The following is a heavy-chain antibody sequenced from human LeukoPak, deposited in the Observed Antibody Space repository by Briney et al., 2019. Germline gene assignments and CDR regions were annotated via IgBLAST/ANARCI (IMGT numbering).Heavy chain of an antibody. J-gene: IGHJ4*02. CDR2: IYDSGST. CDR3: AKVFRMGVSDGDHFDY. V-gene: IGHV4-39*01. Sequence: SETLSLTCTVSGGSIRSSYYYWGWIRQPPGKGLEWIGSIYDSGSTYYNPSLKSRVTISVDTSKNQFSLKLNSVTAADTAVYYCAKVFRMGVSDGDHFDYWGQGTLVTVSS. CDR1: GGSIRSSYYY. D-gene: IGHD4-17*01.